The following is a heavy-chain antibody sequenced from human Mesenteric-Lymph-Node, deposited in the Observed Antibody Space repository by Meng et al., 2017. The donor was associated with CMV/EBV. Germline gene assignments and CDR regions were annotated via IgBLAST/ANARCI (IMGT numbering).Heavy chain of an antibody. V-gene: IGHV3-30*04. CDR3: ARGGDGEDFDY. D-gene: IGHD4-17*01. J-gene: IGHJ4*02. CDR2: ISYDGSNK. Sequence: GESLKISCAASGFTFSSYAMHWVRQAPGKGLKWVAVISYDGSNKYYADSVKGRFTISRDNSKNTLYLQMNSLRAEDTAVYYCARGGDGEDFDYWGQGTLVTVSS. CDR1: GFTFSSYA.